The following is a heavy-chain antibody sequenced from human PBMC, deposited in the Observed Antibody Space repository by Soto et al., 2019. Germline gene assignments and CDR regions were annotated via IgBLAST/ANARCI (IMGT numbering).Heavy chain of an antibody. J-gene: IGHJ4*02. CDR3: ARLSWSSSGSGYFDY. V-gene: IGHV4-59*01. Sequence: SETLSLTCTVSGDSISSYSWSWIRQPPGKGLEWIGNIHYNGNTKYSPSLKSRVTMSVDTSKNHFSLKLISVTTADTAVYYCARLSWSSSGSGYFDYWGQGTLVTVSS. D-gene: IGHD6-19*01. CDR1: GDSISSYS. CDR2: IHYNGNT.